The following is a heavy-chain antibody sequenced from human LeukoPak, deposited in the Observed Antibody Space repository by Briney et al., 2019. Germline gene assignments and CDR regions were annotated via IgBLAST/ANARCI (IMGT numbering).Heavy chain of an antibody. V-gene: IGHV4-39*07. CDR1: GGSISSSSYY. J-gene: IGHJ4*02. CDR3: AALYYLDGYNPTFDY. D-gene: IGHD5-24*01. CDR2: IYYSGST. Sequence: SETLSLTCTVSGGSISSSSYYWGWIRQPPGKGLEWIGSIYYSGSTYYNPSLKSRVTISVDTSKNQFSLKLSSVTAADTAVYYCAALYYLDGYNPTFDYWGQGTLVTVSS.